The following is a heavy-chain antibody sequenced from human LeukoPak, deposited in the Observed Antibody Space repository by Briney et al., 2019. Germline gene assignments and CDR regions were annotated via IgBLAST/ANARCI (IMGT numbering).Heavy chain of an antibody. CDR2: IYYSGST. J-gene: IGHJ4*02. D-gene: IGHD4-17*01. V-gene: IGHV4-59*01. CDR1: GGSISSYY. Sequence: SETLSLTCTVSGGSISSYYWSWIRQPPGKGLEWIGYIYYSGSTNYNPSLKSRVTISVDTSKKQFSLKLSSVTAADTAVYYCARETTARGYFDYWGQGTLVTVSS. CDR3: ARETTARGYFDY.